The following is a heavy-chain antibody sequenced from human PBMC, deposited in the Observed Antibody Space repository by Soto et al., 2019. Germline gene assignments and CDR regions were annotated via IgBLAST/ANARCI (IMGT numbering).Heavy chain of an antibody. J-gene: IGHJ6*02. CDR1: GYSFTSYW. V-gene: IGHV5-51*01. Sequence: PGESLKICCKVSGYSFTSYWIGWVRQMPGKGLEWMGIIYPGDSDTRYSPSFQGQVTISADKSISTAYLQWSSLKASDTAMYYCARHQGSGSYPGYYGMDVWGQGTTVTVSS. D-gene: IGHD3-10*01. CDR2: IYPGDSDT. CDR3: ARHQGSGSYPGYYGMDV.